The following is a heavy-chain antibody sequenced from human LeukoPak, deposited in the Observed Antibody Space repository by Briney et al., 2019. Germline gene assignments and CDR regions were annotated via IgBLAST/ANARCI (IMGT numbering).Heavy chain of an antibody. D-gene: IGHD3-22*01. Sequence: AGGSLRLSCAASGFTFSSYWVTWVRQAPGKGLEWVANIKQDGSKQYYVNSVKGRFTISRDNAKNSLYLQMNSLRAEDTAVYYCATQGEHSYDSNRSGYFQHWGQGTLVTVSS. V-gene: IGHV3-7*01. CDR2: IKQDGSKQ. CDR3: ATQGEHSYDSNRSGYFQH. CDR1: GFTFSSYW. J-gene: IGHJ1*01.